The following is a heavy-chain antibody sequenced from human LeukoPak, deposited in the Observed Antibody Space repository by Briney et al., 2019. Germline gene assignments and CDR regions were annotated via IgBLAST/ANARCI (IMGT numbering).Heavy chain of an antibody. Sequence: GGSLRLSCAASGFNFSSYAISWVRQAPGKGLEWVAIIRHDGSNKYYEDSVKGRFTISSDNSNNTLYLQMNSMRAEDTAVFFCEREAYSSCLYNPYFDPWGQGALVTVSS. CDR3: EREAYSSCLYNPYFDP. CDR2: IRHDGSNK. V-gene: IGHV3-30*04. J-gene: IGHJ5*02. D-gene: IGHD6-13*01. CDR1: GFNFSSYA.